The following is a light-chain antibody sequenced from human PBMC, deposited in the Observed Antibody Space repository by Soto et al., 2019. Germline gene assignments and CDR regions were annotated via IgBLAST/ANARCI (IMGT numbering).Light chain of an antibody. J-gene: IGKJ2*01. Sequence: ETVLTQSPGTVSLSPGERATLSCTTSQTVNSDYLAWYQQKPGQAPRLLIYGVFNRATGIPDRFSGSGSGTYCTLTISGLEPEESAVYYCQHYDGSPRTFGQGTNLEI. CDR1: QTVNSDY. CDR2: GVF. V-gene: IGKV3-20*01. CDR3: QHYDGSPRT.